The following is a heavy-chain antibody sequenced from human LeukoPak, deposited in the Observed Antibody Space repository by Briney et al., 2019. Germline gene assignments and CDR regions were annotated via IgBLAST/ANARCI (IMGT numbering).Heavy chain of an antibody. CDR2: MYADGSVT. CDR1: GFVLTSYA. CDR3: VKDMTYGDGKWEFDL. J-gene: IGHJ5*02. V-gene: IGHV3-23*03. D-gene: IGHD2-21*02. Sequence: GGSLRLSCVGSGFVLTSYATSWVRLTPGKGLQWVAGMYADGSVTQYEDAVKGRFTISRDTSKNTLYLQMNSLRDDDTALYYCVKDMTYGDGKWEFDLWGQGTPVTVSS.